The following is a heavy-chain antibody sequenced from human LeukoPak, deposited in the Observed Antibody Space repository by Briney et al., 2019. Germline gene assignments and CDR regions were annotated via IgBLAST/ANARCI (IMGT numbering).Heavy chain of an antibody. J-gene: IGHJ5*02. Sequence: GGSLRLSCAASGFTFSDYYMSWIRQAPGKGLEWVSYISSSGSTIYYADSVKGRFTISRDSAKNSLYLQMNSLRAEDTAVYYCARDLSAGWFDPWGQGTLVTVSS. CDR3: ARDLSAGWFDP. V-gene: IGHV3-11*01. D-gene: IGHD2/OR15-2a*01. CDR1: GFTFSDYY. CDR2: ISSSGSTI.